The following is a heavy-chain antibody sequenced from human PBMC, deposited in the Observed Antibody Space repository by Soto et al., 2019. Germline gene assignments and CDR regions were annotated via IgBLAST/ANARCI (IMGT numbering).Heavy chain of an antibody. CDR2: IYYSGST. CDR3: ARVQGGSSSWYTPYYYYGMDV. V-gene: IGHV4-59*01. Sequence: LLLPDTVAGGYSGRYYWSLIVQPPGKGLEWIGYIYYSGSTNYNPSLKSRVTISVDTSKNQFSLKLSSVTAEDTAVYYCARVQGGSSSWYTPYYYYGMDVWGQGSTVTVS. J-gene: IGHJ6*02. D-gene: IGHD6-13*01. CDR1: GGYSGRYY.